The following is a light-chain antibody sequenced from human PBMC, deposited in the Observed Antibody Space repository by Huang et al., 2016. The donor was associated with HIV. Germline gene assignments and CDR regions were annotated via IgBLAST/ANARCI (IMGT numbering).Light chain of an antibody. CDR2: WAS. CDR3: QQYHSSPLT. J-gene: IGKJ4*01. Sequence: DIVMTQSLDSLTVSLGERATINCRASQSVLYNSNNKNYLAWYQQKPGQPPKLLIYWASTRESGVPDRFSGSGSGTYFSLTISSLQAEDVATYYCQQYHSSPLTFGGGTKVEIK. V-gene: IGKV4-1*01. CDR1: QSVLYNSNNKNY.